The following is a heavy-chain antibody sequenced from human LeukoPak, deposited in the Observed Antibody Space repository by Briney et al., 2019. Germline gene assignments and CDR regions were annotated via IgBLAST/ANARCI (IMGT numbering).Heavy chain of an antibody. D-gene: IGHD4-23*01. J-gene: IGHJ6*03. V-gene: IGHV1-69*05. Sequence: ASVKVSCKASGGTFSSYAISWVRQAPGQGLEWMGGIIPIFGTANYAQKFQGRVTITTDESTSTAYMELSSLRSEDTAVYYCASPRAGGNGVYYYYMDVWGKGTTVTVS. CDR3: ASPRAGGNGVYYYYMDV. CDR1: GGTFSSYA. CDR2: IIPIFGTA.